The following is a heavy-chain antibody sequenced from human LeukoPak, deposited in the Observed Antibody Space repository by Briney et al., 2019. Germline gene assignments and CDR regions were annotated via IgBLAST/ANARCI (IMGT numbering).Heavy chain of an antibody. J-gene: IGHJ3*02. CDR1: GGSVSGHY. CDR3: ARHRGQYNAHDAFDI. Sequence: SETLSLTRTVSGGSVSGHYWSWIRQTPGKGLEWMGYILYSGSTRYNPSLGSRVTISVDTSKDLFSLTLTSVTAADTALYYCARHRGQYNAHDAFDIWGRGTLVAVSS. D-gene: IGHD1-14*01. V-gene: IGHV4-59*08. CDR2: ILYSGST.